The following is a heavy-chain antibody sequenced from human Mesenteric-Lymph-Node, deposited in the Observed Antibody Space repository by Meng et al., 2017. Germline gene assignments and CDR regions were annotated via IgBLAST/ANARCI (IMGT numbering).Heavy chain of an antibody. CDR1: GFTFSSYS. D-gene: IGHD4-17*01. CDR2: ISSSSSYI. CDR3: ARDDGDYGLDY. V-gene: IGHV3-21*01. J-gene: IGHJ4*02. Sequence: GESLKISCAASGFTFSSYSMNWVRQAPGKGLEGVSSISSSSSYIYYADSVKGRFTISRDNAKNSLYLQMNSLRAEDTAVYYCARDDGDYGLDYWGQGTLVTVSS.